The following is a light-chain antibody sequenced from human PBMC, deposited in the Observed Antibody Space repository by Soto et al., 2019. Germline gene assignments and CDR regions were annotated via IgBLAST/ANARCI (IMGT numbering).Light chain of an antibody. CDR2: DVV. Sequence: QSALTQPASVSGSPGQSITISCTGTSSDVGGYIYVCWYQQHPGKAPKLIFYDVVNRPSGVSNRFSASKSGNTASLTISGLQAEDEADYYCSSYTSSGTVVFGGGTKLTVL. J-gene: IGLJ2*01. CDR1: SSDVGGYIY. V-gene: IGLV2-14*03. CDR3: SSYTSSGTVV.